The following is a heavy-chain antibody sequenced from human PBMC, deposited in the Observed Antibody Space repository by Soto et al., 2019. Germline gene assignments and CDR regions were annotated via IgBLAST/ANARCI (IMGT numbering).Heavy chain of an antibody. CDR3: AKTTMLRGGRDYYGMCV. J-gene: IGHJ6*02. D-gene: IGHD3-10*01. CDR1: GFTFSRYA. Sequence: GGSLRLSCGASGFTFSRYAMSCVRQTPGKGLEWVSTISGSGGSTYYADSVKGRFTISRDNSRNTLYLQMNSLRAEDTAVYYCAKTTMLRGGRDYYGMCVRGQGTTVTVSS. V-gene: IGHV3-23*01. CDR2: ISGSGGST.